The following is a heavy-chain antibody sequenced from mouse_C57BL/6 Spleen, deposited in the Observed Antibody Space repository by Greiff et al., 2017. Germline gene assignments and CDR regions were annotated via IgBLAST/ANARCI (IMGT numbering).Heavy chain of an antibody. CDR1: GYTFTSYW. V-gene: IGHV1-64*01. D-gene: IGHD2-4*01. CDR3: ARFYDYDVHWFAY. J-gene: IGHJ3*01. Sequence: QVQLQQPGAELVKPGASVKLSCKASGYTFTSYWMHWVKQRPGQGLEWIGMIHPNSGSTNYNEKFKSKATLTVDKSSSTAYMQLSSLTSEDSAVYDCARFYDYDVHWFAYWGQGTLVTVSA. CDR2: IHPNSGST.